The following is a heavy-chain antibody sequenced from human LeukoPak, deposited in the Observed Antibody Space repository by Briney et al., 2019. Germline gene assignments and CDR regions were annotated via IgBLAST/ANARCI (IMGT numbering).Heavy chain of an antibody. CDR1: GHTANTYG. Sequence: ASVKVSCKASGHTANTYGFSWIRQAPGQGLEWIGWIFSYTGQTKFIDKLQGRVTTTTDTSKTIAFLELRSLRSDDTAVYFCANVAKGRFFFYYMDVWGEGTAVTVS. CDR2: IFSYTGQT. D-gene: IGHD3-3*01. J-gene: IGHJ6*03. V-gene: IGHV1-18*01. CDR3: ANVAKGRFFFYYMDV.